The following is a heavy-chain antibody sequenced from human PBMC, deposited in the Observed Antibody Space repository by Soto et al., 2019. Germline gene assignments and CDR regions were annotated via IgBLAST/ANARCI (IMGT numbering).Heavy chain of an antibody. D-gene: IGHD2-2*01. CDR3: ARAQYQRTLPYYFDY. V-gene: IGHV4-34*01. Sequence: SETLSLTCAVYGGSFSGYYWSWIRQPPGKGLEWIGEINHSGSTNYNPSLKSRVTISVDKSKNQFSLKLSSVTAADTAVYYCARAQYQRTLPYYFDYWGQGTLVTVSS. CDR1: GGSFSGYY. J-gene: IGHJ4*02. CDR2: INHSGST.